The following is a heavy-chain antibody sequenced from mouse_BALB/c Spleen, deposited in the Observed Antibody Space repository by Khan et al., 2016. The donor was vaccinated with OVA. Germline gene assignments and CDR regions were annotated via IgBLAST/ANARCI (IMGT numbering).Heavy chain of an antibody. J-gene: IGHJ2*01. Sequence: QVQLMQSGAELERPGASVKLSCKTSGYIFTSYWIHWVKQGSGQGFQWIARIYPGTNNTYYNEKFKDKSTLTVDTSSSTAYLQLSSLKSEDAAVYCCGGEEALYYIDYWGQGTTVTVSS. D-gene: IGHD3-2*02. CDR2: IYPGTNNT. V-gene: IGHV1S132*01. CDR1: GYIFTSYW. CDR3: GGEEALYYIDY.